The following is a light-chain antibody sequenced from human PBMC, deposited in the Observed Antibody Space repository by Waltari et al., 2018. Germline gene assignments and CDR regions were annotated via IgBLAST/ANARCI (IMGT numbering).Light chain of an antibody. CDR1: SLRRYS. J-gene: IGLJ2*01. CDR2: GQN. Sequence: GAVALGQTVRITCQGDSLRRYSASWYQQRPGQAPILVLYGQNDRPSGIPDRFSGSTSGNTASLTITGAQAEDEADYYCHSRDTSSTRFFGGGTRLTV. CDR3: HSRDTSSTRF. V-gene: IGLV3-19*01.